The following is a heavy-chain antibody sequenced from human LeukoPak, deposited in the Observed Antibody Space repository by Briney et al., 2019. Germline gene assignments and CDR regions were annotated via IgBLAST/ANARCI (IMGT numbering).Heavy chain of an antibody. CDR3: AREHGDYFDY. Sequence: GASVKVSCKASGYTFTNYGVSWVRQAPGQGLEWMGWISANNGNTDYAQKFQGRVTMTTDTSTNTAYMELRSLRSDDTAVYYCAREHGDYFDYWGQGTLVTVSS. V-gene: IGHV1-18*01. D-gene: IGHD4-17*01. J-gene: IGHJ4*02. CDR1: GYTFTNYG. CDR2: ISANNGNT.